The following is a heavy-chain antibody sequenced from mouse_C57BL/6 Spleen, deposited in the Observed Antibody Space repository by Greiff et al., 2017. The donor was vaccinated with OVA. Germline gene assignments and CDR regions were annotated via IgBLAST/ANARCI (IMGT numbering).Heavy chain of an antibody. Sequence: QAQLQQPGAELVRPGSSVKLSCKASGYTFTSYWMHWVKQRPIQGLEWIGNIDPSDSETHYNQKFKDKATLTVDKSSSTAYMQLSSLTSEDSAVYYCARSYYGSSYWYFDVWGTGTTVTVSS. D-gene: IGHD1-1*01. CDR1: GYTFTSYW. V-gene: IGHV1-52*01. CDR2: IDPSDSET. CDR3: ARSYYGSSYWYFDV. J-gene: IGHJ1*03.